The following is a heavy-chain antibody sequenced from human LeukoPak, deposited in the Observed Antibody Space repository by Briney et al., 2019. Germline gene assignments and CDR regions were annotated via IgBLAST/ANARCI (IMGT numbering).Heavy chain of an antibody. Sequence: ASVKVSCKASGYTFTGYYMHWVRQAPGQGLEWMGRINPNSGGTNYAQKFQGRVTMTRDTSISTAYVELSRLRSDDTAVYYCARDTGYSSGWYVYWGQGTLVTVSS. J-gene: IGHJ4*02. V-gene: IGHV1-2*06. CDR3: ARDTGYSSGWYVY. CDR1: GYTFTGYY. CDR2: INPNSGGT. D-gene: IGHD6-19*01.